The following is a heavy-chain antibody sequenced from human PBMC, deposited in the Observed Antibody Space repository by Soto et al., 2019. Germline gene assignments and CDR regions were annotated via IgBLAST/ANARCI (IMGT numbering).Heavy chain of an antibody. V-gene: IGHV1-8*01. CDR2: MNPNSGNT. D-gene: IGHD1-7*01. Sequence: ASVKGSCKASGYTFTSYDIDWGRQATGQGLEWMGWMNPNSGNTGYAQKFQGRVTMTRDTSTSTVYMELSSLRSEDTAVYYCARGPRYNWNYDGKYGMAVWGQGTTVTVSS. CDR1: GYTFTSYD. J-gene: IGHJ6*02. CDR3: ARGPRYNWNYDGKYGMAV.